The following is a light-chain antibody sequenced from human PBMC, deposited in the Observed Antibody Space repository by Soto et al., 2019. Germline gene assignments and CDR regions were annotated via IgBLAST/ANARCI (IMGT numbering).Light chain of an antibody. J-gene: IGLJ1*01. V-gene: IGLV2-8*01. CDR3: RSYAGNNNLGV. CDR1: SSDVGGYKY. Sequence: QSALTQPPSASGSPGQSVTISCTGTSSDVGGYKYVSWYQQHPGKAPKLMIFEVNKRPSGVPDRFSGSKSGNTASLTVSGLQAEDEADYYGRSYAGNNNLGVFGTGTKLTVL. CDR2: EVN.